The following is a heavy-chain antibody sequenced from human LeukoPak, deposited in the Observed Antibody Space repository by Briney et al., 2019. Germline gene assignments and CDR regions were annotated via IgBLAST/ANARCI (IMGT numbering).Heavy chain of an antibody. CDR1: GGSISSYY. V-gene: IGHV4-34*01. Sequence: SETLSLTCTVSGGSISSYYWSWIRQPPGKGLEWIGEINHSGSTNYNPSLKSRVTISVDTSKNQFSLKLSSVTAADTAVYYCARDGGYSSGWYSFWGQGTLVTVSS. D-gene: IGHD6-19*01. CDR2: INHSGST. CDR3: ARDGGYSSGWYSF. J-gene: IGHJ4*02.